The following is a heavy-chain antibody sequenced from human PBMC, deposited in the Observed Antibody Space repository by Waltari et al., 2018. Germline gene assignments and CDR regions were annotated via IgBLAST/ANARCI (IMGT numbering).Heavy chain of an antibody. J-gene: IGHJ2*01. CDR2: MSYDGSNK. Sequence: QVQLVESGGGVVQPGRSLRLSCAASGFTFRNYVMHWVRQAPGKGLEWVAIMSYDGSNKYYGDSVRGRFTISRDNSKNMVYLQMDSLRTEDTAVYFCAKGPGDNWYFDLWGRGTLVTVSS. D-gene: IGHD3-16*01. CDR3: AKGPGDNWYFDL. V-gene: IGHV3-30*18. CDR1: GFTFRNYV.